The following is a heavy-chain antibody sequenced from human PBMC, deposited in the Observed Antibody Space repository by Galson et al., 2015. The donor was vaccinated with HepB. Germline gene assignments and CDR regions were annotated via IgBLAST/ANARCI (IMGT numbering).Heavy chain of an antibody. CDR3: ARDRYCSSTSCPKEDWFDP. Sequence: SVKVSCKASGYTFTSYAMNWVRQAPGQGLEWMGWINTNTGNPTYAQGFTGRFVFSLDTSVSTAYLQISSLKAEDTAVYYCARDRYCSSTSCPKEDWFDPWGQGTLVTVSS. D-gene: IGHD2-2*01. J-gene: IGHJ5*02. CDR2: INTNTGNP. CDR1: GYTFTSYA. V-gene: IGHV7-4-1*02.